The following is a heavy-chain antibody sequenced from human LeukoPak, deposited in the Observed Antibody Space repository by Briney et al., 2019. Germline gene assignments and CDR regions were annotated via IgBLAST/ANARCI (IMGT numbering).Heavy chain of an antibody. CDR1: GGSISSGSYY. J-gene: IGHJ4*02. D-gene: IGHD3-16*01. CDR3: ARRGDY. V-gene: IGHV4-39*01. Sequence: PSETLSLTCTVSGGSISSGSYYWGWIRQPPGKGLEWIGAIHYTGTTHYNPSLKSRVTISADTSKNQFSLKLTSVTAADTAVYYCARRGDYWGQGILVTVSS. CDR2: IHYTGTT.